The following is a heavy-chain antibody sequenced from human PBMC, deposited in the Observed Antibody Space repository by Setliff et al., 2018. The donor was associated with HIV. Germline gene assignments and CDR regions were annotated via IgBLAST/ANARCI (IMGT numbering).Heavy chain of an antibody. CDR3: AKEKGMVGTKDDALDS. CDR2: VATNGGST. Sequence: HPGGSLRLSCAVSGFTFSNSAMSWVRQAPGKGLEWVSSVATNGGSTYYAASVQGRFTISSDNSKSVVYLQMNSLRAEDTAVYYCAKEKGMVGTKDDALDSWGQGTMVTVSS. V-gene: IGHV3-23*01. D-gene: IGHD1-26*01. J-gene: IGHJ3*02. CDR1: GFTFSNSA.